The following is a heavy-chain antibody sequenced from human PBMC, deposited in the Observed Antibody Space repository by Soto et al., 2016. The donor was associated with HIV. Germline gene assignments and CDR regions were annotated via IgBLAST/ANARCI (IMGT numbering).Heavy chain of an antibody. D-gene: IGHD3-10*01. Sequence: QVQLEQWGTGLLKPSETLSLTCAVYGGSFSGYYWTWIRQPPGKGLEWIGEVDHTGAPNYKPLLKSRVTIPMDTSKNQFSLKLSSVTAADTAVYYCAKPGGIHSGSWRGWFDPWGQGTLVTVSS. J-gene: IGHJ5*02. V-gene: IGHV4-34*02. CDR1: GGSFSGYY. CDR3: AKPGGIHSGSWRGWFDP. CDR2: VDHTGAP.